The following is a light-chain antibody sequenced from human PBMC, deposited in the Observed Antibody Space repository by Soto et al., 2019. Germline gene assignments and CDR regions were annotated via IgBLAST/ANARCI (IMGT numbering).Light chain of an antibody. V-gene: IGKV1-17*01. CDR1: LGIRND. CDR3: LHHNSYPWT. CDR2: AAS. J-gene: IGKJ1*01. Sequence: DIQMTQSPSSLSASVGDRVTITCRASLGIRNDLGWYQQKPGKPPKRLIYAASSLQSGVPPRFSGSGSGTAITLTTSTLHPEDFPAYYCLHHNSYPWTFGQGTKVEIK.